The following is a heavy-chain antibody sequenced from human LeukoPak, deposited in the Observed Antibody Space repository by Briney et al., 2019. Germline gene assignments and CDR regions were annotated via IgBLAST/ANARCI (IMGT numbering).Heavy chain of an antibody. D-gene: IGHD6-19*01. CDR1: RFTFTNYA. CDR3: AKGTHSSGWYAFRFEY. CDR2: ITGSGGAT. V-gene: IGHV3-23*01. J-gene: IGHJ4*02. Sequence: QSGGSLRLSCAASRFTFTNYAMSWVRQAPGKGLEWVSTITGSGGATYYADSVKGRFTISRDDSKNALYLQMNSLGAEDTAVYYCAKGTHSSGWYAFRFEYWGQGTLVTVSS.